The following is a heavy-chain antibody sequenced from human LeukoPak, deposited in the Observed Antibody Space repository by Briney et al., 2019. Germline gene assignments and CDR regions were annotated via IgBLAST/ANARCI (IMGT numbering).Heavy chain of an antibody. CDR3: ARGVTGDPKEIADY. J-gene: IGHJ4*02. Sequence: PGRSLRLSCAASGFTFSSYAMHWVRQAPGKGLEWVAVISYDGSNKYYADSVKGRFTISRDNSKNTLYLQMNSLRAEDTAVYYCARGVTGDPKEIADYWGQGTLVTVSS. V-gene: IGHV3-30-3*01. CDR1: GFTFSSYA. D-gene: IGHD7-27*01. CDR2: ISYDGSNK.